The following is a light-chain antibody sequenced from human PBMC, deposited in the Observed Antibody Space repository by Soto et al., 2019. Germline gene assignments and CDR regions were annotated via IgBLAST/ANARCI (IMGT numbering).Light chain of an antibody. J-gene: IGLJ2*01. CDR3: SSYTSSSSLV. CDR2: EVS. V-gene: IGLV2-14*01. CDR1: SSDVGGHKY. Sequence: QSVLTQPASVSGSPGQSITLSCTGTSSDVGGHKYVSWYQHHPGKAPKLTIYEVSNRPSGVSDRFSGSKSGNTASLTISGLQAEDEADYYCSSYTSSSSLVFGGGTKLTVL.